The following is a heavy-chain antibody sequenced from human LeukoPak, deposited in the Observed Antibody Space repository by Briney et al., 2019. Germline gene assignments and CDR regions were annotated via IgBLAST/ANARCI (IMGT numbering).Heavy chain of an antibody. V-gene: IGHV3-30-3*01. CDR2: MSYDGSNK. CDR1: GYSISSGY. CDR3: ARGIAVASDAFDI. D-gene: IGHD6-19*01. Sequence: LSLTCTVSGYSISSGYYWGWIRQPPGKGLEWVAVMSYDGSNKYYADSVKGRFTISRDNSKNTLYLQMNSLRAEDTAVYYCARGIAVASDAFDIWGQGTMVTVSS. J-gene: IGHJ3*02.